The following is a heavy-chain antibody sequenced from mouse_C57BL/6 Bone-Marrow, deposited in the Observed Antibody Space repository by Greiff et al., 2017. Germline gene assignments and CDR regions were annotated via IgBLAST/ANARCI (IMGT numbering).Heavy chain of an antibody. CDR3: AKHRVYWFAY. Sequence: DVKLVESGGGLVKPGGSLKLSCAASGFTFSSYTMSWVRQTPEKRLEWVATISGGGGNTYYPDSVKGRFTISRDNAKNTLYLQMSSLRSEDTALYYCAKHRVYWFAYWGQGTLVTVSA. J-gene: IGHJ3*01. V-gene: IGHV5-9*01. D-gene: IGHD3-3*01. CDR2: ISGGGGNT. CDR1: GFTFSSYT.